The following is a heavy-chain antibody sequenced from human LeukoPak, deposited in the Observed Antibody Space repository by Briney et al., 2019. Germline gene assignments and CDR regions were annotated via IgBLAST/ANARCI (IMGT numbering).Heavy chain of an antibody. CDR3: ARLLFPSDAFDI. Sequence: PSETLSLTCTVSGGSISSYYWSWIRQPPGKGLEWIGYIYYSGSTNYNPSLKSRVTISVDTSKNQFSLKLSSVTAADTAVYYCARLLFPSDAFDIWGQGTMVTVSS. J-gene: IGHJ3*02. D-gene: IGHD2-21*01. V-gene: IGHV4-59*08. CDR1: GGSISSYY. CDR2: IYYSGST.